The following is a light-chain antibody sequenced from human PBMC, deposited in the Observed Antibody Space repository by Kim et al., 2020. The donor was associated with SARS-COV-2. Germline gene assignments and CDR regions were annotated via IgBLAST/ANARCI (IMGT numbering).Light chain of an antibody. CDR3: QQYYSTPPLT. CDR1: QSVLYRSNNRNY. J-gene: IGKJ4*01. V-gene: IGKV4-1*01. Sequence: DIVMTQSPDSLAVSLGERATINCKSSQSVLYRSNNRNYLAWYQQKPGQPPKLLIYWASTRESGVPDRFSGSGTETDFTLTISSLQAEDVAVYYCQQYYSTPPLTFGGGTKLEI. CDR2: WAS.